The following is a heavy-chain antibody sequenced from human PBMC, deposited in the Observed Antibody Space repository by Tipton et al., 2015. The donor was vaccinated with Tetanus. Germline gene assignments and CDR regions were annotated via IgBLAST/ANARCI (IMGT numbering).Heavy chain of an antibody. V-gene: IGHV4-31*03. CDR2: IYYFTERT. Sequence: TLSLTCNVSGASINAGGYLWTWVRQHPGKGLEWIGNIYYFTERTSHTPSFDGRVTISVDMSKNQFSLRLTSVTAADTAVYHCTRGFPREPFYFDYWGQGKLVAVSS. J-gene: IGHJ4*02. CDR1: GASINAGGYL. D-gene: IGHD1-26*01. CDR3: TRGFPREPFYFDY.